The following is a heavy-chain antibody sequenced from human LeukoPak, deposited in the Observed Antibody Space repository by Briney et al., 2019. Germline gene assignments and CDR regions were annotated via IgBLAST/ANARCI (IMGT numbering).Heavy chain of an antibody. V-gene: IGHV1-18*01. CDR2: ISAYNGNT. J-gene: IGHJ4*02. D-gene: IGHD3-22*01. CDR1: GYTFTSYG. Sequence: ASVKVSFKASGYTFTSYGISWVRQAPGQGLEWMGWISAYNGNTNYAQKLQGRVTMTTDTSTSTAYMELRRLRSDDTAVYYCARDRGSYDSSGYYPDYWGQGTLVTVSS. CDR3: ARDRGSYDSSGYYPDY.